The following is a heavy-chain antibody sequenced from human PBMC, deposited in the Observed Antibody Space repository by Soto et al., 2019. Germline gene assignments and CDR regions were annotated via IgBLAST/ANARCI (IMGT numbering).Heavy chain of an antibody. CDR2: ISSSSSYI. V-gene: IGHV3-21*01. Sequence: GGSLRLSCAASGFTFSSYSMNWVRQAPGKGLEWVSSISSSSSYIYYADSVKGRFTISRDNAKNSLYLQMNSLRAEDTAVYYCAIRITMIWAKDAFDIWGQGTMVTVSS. CDR1: GFTFSSYS. CDR3: AIRITMIWAKDAFDI. D-gene: IGHD3-22*01. J-gene: IGHJ3*02.